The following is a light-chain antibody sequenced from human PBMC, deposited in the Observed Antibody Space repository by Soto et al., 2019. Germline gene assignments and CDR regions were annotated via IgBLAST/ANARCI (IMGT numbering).Light chain of an antibody. V-gene: IGKV1-33*01. CDR2: DAS. CDR3: HHCDRLPPLS. Sequence: DIQMTQSPSSLSASVGDRVTITCQASQDIKNYLNWYQQKPGKAPNLLIYDASNLKTGVPSRFGRSGAATHFPFTSSSLQPEVFATYYCHHCDRLPPLSFGGGTKVEIK. J-gene: IGKJ4*01. CDR1: QDIKNY.